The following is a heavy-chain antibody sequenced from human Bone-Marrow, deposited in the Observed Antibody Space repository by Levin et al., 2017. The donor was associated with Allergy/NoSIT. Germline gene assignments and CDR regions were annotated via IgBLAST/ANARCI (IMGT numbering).Heavy chain of an antibody. V-gene: IGHV3-49*03. D-gene: IGHD3-10*01. Sequence: PGGSLRLSCTASGFTFGDYAMSWFRQAPGKGLEWVGFIRSKAYGGTTEYAASVKGRFTISRDDSKSIAYLQMNSLKTEDTAVFYCTSYYGSRYYYYYYGMDVWGQGTTVTVSS. J-gene: IGHJ6*02. CDR3: TSYYGSRYYYYYYGMDV. CDR1: GFTFGDYA. CDR2: IRSKAYGGTT.